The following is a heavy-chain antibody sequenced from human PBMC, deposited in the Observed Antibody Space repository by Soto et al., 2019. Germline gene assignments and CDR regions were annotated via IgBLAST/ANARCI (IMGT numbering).Heavy chain of an antibody. CDR3: ANGYCTNGVCYTGAFDI. CDR1: GYTFTSYG. V-gene: IGHV1-18*01. D-gene: IGHD2-8*01. J-gene: IGHJ3*02. Sequence: QVQLVQSGAEVKKPGASVKVSCKASGYTFTSYGISWVRQAPGQGLEWMGWISAYNGNTNYAQKLQGRVTMTTDTSTSTAYMELRSLRSDDTAVYYCANGYCTNGVCYTGAFDIWGQGTMATVSS. CDR2: ISAYNGNT.